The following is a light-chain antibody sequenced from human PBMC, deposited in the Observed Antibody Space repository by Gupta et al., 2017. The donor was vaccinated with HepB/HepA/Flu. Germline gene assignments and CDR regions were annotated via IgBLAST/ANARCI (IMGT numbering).Light chain of an antibody. J-gene: IGLJ2*01. CDR1: SSDVGGYNY. V-gene: IGLV2-14*03. Sequence: QSALTQPASVSGSPGQSITISCTGTSSDVGGYNYVSWYQQHPAKAPKLMIYDVSNRPAGVATRFSGSKAGNTASLTISALQAEDEAEYYCSSYTSSNTLVFGGGTKLTVL. CDR3: SSYTSSNTLV. CDR2: DVS.